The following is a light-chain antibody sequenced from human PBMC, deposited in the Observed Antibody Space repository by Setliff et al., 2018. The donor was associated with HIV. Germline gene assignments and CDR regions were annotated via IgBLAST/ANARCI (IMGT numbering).Light chain of an antibody. J-gene: IGLJ2*01. Sequence: QSALTQPVSVSGSPGQSITISCTGTSSDVGGFDFVSWYQQHPGKAPKLIIYGVNKRPSGVSDRFSGSKSANTASLTISGLQAEDEADYFCSSYSYSTTLVFGGGTKVTVL. CDR2: GVN. CDR3: SSYSYSTTLV. CDR1: SSDVGGFDF. V-gene: IGLV2-14*01.